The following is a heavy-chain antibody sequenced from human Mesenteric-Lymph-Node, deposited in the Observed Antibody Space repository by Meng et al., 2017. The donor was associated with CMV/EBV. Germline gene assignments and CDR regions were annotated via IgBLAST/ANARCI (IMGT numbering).Heavy chain of an antibody. J-gene: IGHJ4*02. CDR1: GSSFAGYH. D-gene: IGHD3-10*01. CDR3: AREGYGSGFDH. V-gene: IGHV1-2*06. CDR2: INPSSGGT. Sequence: SCPASGSSFAGYHLRWVRRAPGQGLEWMGRINPSSGGTNYAQKFQSRVTMTRDTSISTAYMELSRLGSDDTAMYYCAREGYGSGFDHWGQGTLVTVSS.